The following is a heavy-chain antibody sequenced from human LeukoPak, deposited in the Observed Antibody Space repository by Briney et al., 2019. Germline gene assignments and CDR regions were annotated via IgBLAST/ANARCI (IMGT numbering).Heavy chain of an antibody. D-gene: IGHD3-22*01. J-gene: IGHJ6*03. V-gene: IGHV4-59*01. CDR1: GGSINYYY. CDR2: IYSSGST. CDR3: ARDSRYSDTSGYYYSHYYMDV. Sequence: SETLSLTCAVSGGSINYYYWSWIRQPPGKGLEYIGYIYSSGSTNYNPSLKSRVTMSVDTSKNQFSLKLSSVTAADTAVYYCARDSRYSDTSGYYYSHYYMDVWGKGTTVTVS.